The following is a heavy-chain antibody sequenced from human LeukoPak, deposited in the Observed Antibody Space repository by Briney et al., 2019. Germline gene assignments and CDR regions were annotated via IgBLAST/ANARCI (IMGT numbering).Heavy chain of an antibody. D-gene: IGHD3-10*01. Sequence: SGGSLRLSCAASGFTFSSYAMHWVRQAPGKGLEWVAVISYDGSNKYYADSVKGRFNISRDNSKNTLYLQMNSLRAEDTAVYDCARGSHGSGGIDYWGQGTLVTVSS. V-gene: IGHV3-30*04. CDR3: ARGSHGSGGIDY. J-gene: IGHJ4*02. CDR1: GFTFSSYA. CDR2: ISYDGSNK.